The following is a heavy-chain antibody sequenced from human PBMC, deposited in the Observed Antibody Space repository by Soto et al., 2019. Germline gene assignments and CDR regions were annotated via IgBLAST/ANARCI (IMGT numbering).Heavy chain of an antibody. J-gene: IGHJ4*02. CDR2: IIPIFGTA. CDR3: ATGYCTNGVCYPFDY. Sequence: SVKVSCKASGGTFSSYAISWVRQAPGQGLEWMGGIIPIFGTANYAQKFQGRVTITADESTSTAYMELSSLRSEDTAVYYCATGYCTNGVCYPFDYWGQGTLVTVSS. CDR1: GGTFSSYA. V-gene: IGHV1-69*13. D-gene: IGHD2-8*01.